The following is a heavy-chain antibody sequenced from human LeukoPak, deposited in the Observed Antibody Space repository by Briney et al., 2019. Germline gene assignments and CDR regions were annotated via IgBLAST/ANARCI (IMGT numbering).Heavy chain of an antibody. CDR3: AKVGIGYYYSFDY. V-gene: IGHV3-30*18. D-gene: IGHD3-22*01. CDR1: GFSFSSNV. Sequence: GGSLRLSCAASGFSFSSNVMHWVRQAPGKGLEWVAQISHDGNDKYYADSVKSRFTISRDNSKNTLFLQLDSLRAEDTAVYFCAKVGIGYYYSFDYWGQGTLVTVSS. J-gene: IGHJ4*02. CDR2: ISHDGNDK.